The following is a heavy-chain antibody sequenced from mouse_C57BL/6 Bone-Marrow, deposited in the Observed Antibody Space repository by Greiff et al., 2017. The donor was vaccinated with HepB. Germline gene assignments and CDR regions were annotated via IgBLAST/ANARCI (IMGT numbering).Heavy chain of an antibody. J-gene: IGHJ2*01. CDR1: GYTFTSYW. D-gene: IGHD2-1*01. Sequence: QVHVKQSGAELVKPGASVKMSCKASGYTFTSYWITWVKQRPGQGLEWIGDIYPGSGSTNYNEKFKSKATLTVDTSSSTAYMQLSSLTSEDSAVYYCARESGGNYDYWGQGTTLTVSS. V-gene: IGHV1-55*01. CDR2: IYPGSGST. CDR3: ARESGGNYDY.